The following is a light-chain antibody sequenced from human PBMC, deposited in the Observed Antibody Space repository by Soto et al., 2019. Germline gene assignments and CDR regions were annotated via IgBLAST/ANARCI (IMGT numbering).Light chain of an antibody. CDR2: GAF. CDR3: QQRSNPIT. V-gene: IGKV3-11*01. Sequence: EIVMTQSPVTLSVSPGERVTLSCRASQSVSSNLAWYQQKPGQAPSLLIYGAFTRATGIPARFSGTGSGTDFTLTISSLEPEDFAVYYCQQRSNPITFGQGTRLEIK. CDR1: QSVSSN. J-gene: IGKJ5*01.